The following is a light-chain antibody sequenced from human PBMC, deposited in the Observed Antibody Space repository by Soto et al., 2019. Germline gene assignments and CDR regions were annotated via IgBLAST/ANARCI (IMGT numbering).Light chain of an antibody. Sequence: EIVLTQSPGTLSLSPGERATLSCRASQSVSSSYLAWYQQKPGQPPRLLIYGASSRATGIPDRFSGSGSGTDFTLTISRLEPEDFAVYYCQQYANSPLWTFGQGTRWISN. CDR3: QQYANSPLWT. CDR2: GAS. CDR1: QSVSSSY. V-gene: IGKV3-20*01. J-gene: IGKJ1*01.